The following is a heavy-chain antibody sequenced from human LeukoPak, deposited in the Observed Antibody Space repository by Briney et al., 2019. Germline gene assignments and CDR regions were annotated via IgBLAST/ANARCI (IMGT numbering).Heavy chain of an antibody. CDR2: ISSSSSTI. V-gene: IGHV3-48*01. CDR1: GFTFSSYA. Sequence: PGGSLRLSCAASGFTFSSYAMSWVRQAPGKGLEWVSYISSSSSTIYYADSVEGRFTISRDNAKNSLYLQMNSLRAEDTAVYYCAREGGSYRVPYWGQGTLVTVSS. CDR3: AREGGSYRVPY. J-gene: IGHJ4*02. D-gene: IGHD1-26*01.